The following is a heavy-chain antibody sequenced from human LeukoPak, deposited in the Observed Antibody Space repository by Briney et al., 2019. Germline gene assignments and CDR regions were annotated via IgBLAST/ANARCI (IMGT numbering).Heavy chain of an antibody. D-gene: IGHD3-3*01. CDR2: ISWNSGSI. Sequence: GRSLRLSCAASGFTFDDYAMHWVRQAPGKGLEWVSGISWNSGSIGYADSAKGRFAISRDNAKNSLYLQMNSLRAEDTALYYCAKDSYYDRTKYRFDYWGQGTLVTVSS. CDR1: GFTFDDYA. CDR3: AKDSYYDRTKYRFDY. J-gene: IGHJ4*02. V-gene: IGHV3-9*01.